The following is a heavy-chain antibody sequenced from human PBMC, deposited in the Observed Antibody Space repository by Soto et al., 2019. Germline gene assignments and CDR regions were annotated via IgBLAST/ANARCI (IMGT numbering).Heavy chain of an antibody. V-gene: IGHV1-2*02. CDR2: INPNSGGT. Sequence: GASVKVSCKASGYTFTGYYIHWVRQAPGQGLEWMGWINPNSGGTTYAQKFQGRVTMTRDTSITTAYMELSRLRSDDTAVFYCARGGLTPAALGESFEIWGQGTMVTVS. CDR3: ARGGLTPAALGESFEI. CDR1: GYTFTGYY. J-gene: IGHJ3*02. D-gene: IGHD2-2*01.